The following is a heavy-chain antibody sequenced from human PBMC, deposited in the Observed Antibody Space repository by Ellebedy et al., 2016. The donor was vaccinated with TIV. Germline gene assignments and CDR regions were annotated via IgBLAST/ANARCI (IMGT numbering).Heavy chain of an antibody. Sequence: AASVKVSCKTSGYTFTRYAIHWVRQAPGQRLEWMGWINVVNAKTKFSEKFQGRVTITGDTPASTAYMELSSLTSEDTAVYYCARGSAEGRAFDYWGQGTLVTVSS. D-gene: IGHD3-10*01. J-gene: IGHJ4*02. CDR1: GYTFTRYA. CDR3: ARGSAEGRAFDY. V-gene: IGHV1-3*01. CDR2: INVVNAKT.